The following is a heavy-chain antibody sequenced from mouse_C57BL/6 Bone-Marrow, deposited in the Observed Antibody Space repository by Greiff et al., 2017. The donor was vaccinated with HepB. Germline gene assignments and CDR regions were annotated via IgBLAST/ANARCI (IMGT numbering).Heavy chain of an antibody. V-gene: IGHV1-69*01. CDR1: GYTFTSYW. CDR2: IDPSDSYT. D-gene: IGHD1-1*01. Sequence: QVQLKQPGAELVMPGASVKLSCKASGYTFTSYWMHWVKQRPGQGLEWIGEIDPSDSYTNYNQKFKGKSTLTVDKSSSTAYMQLSSLTSEDSAVYYCARASFHYYGSSYLYYFDYCGQGTALTVSP. CDR3: ARASFHYYGSSYLYYFDY. J-gene: IGHJ2*01.